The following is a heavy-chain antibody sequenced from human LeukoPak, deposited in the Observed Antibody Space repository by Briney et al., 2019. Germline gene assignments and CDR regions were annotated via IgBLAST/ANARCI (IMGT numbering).Heavy chain of an antibody. Sequence: ASLKVSCKASGYTFTSYGISWVRQAPGQGLEWMGWISAYKSNTNYAQKLQGRLTMTTDTSTSTAYMELRSMRSDDTAVYYCARARESSGSYSRRDVFDIWGQGTMVTVS. CDR1: GYTFTSYG. J-gene: IGHJ3*02. D-gene: IGHD3-22*01. CDR3: ARARESSGSYSRRDVFDI. CDR2: ISAYKSNT. V-gene: IGHV1-18*01.